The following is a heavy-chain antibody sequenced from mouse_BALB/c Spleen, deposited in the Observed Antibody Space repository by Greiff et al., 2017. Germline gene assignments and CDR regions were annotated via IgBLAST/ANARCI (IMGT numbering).Heavy chain of an antibody. J-gene: IGHJ3*01. CDR3: ARGSYDSPFAY. CDR2: INPSSGYT. CDR1: GYTFTSYT. V-gene: IGHV1-4*01. Sequence: QVQLKESGAELARPGASVKMSCKASGYTFTSYTMHWVKQRPGQGLEWIGYINPSSGYTNYNQKFKDKATLTADKSSSTAYMQLSSLTSEDSAVYYCARGSYDSPFAYWGQGTLVTVSA. D-gene: IGHD2-4*01.